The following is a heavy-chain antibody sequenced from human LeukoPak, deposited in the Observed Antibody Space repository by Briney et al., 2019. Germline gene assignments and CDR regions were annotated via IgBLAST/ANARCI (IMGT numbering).Heavy chain of an antibody. J-gene: IGHJ4*02. CDR2: INKDGSDK. CDR1: GFTFNMYW. CDR3: ARDAGYGGNSDY. Sequence: PEGSLRLSCAASGFTFNMYWMTWVRQAPGKGLESVAYINKDGSDKYYVDSVKGRFTVSRDNAKNSLYLQMNSLRAEDTAVYYCARDAGYGGNSDYWGQGTLVTVSS. V-gene: IGHV3-7*01. D-gene: IGHD4-23*01.